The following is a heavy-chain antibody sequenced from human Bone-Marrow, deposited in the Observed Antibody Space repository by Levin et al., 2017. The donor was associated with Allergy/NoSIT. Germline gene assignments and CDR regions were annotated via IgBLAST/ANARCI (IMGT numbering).Heavy chain of an antibody. J-gene: IGHJ1*01. CDR2: INGDGSAT. D-gene: IGHD1/OR15-1a*01. CDR3: VTFLVEHH. Sequence: GGSLRLSCVASGFSFSPYWMHWVRQAPGKGLVWVSHINGDGSATSYADSVKGRFTISRDNAKNTLYLQMDSLRAEDTGVYYCVTFLVEHHWGQGALVTVSS. V-gene: IGHV3-74*01. CDR1: GFSFSPYW.